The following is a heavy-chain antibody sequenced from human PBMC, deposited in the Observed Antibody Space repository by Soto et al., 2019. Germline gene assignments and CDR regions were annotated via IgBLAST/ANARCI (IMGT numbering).Heavy chain of an antibody. CDR3: ARGVDYDILTGYYKTDSNWFDP. Sequence: QVQLVESGGGVVQLGRSLRLSCAASGFTFSSYGMHWVRQAPGKGLEWVAVIWYDGSNKYYADSVKGRFTISRDNSKNTLYLQMNSLRAEDTAVYYCARGVDYDILTGYYKTDSNWFDPWGQGTLVTVSS. CDR1: GFTFSSYG. D-gene: IGHD3-9*01. V-gene: IGHV3-33*01. J-gene: IGHJ5*02. CDR2: IWYDGSNK.